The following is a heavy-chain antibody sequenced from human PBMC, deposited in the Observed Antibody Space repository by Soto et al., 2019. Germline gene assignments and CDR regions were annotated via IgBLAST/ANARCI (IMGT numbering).Heavy chain of an antibody. Sequence: QVQLVQSGAEVKKTGTSVEVSCKASGSTFISYGISWVRQAPGQGLEWMGWISPYNGKTNYAQTFQGRATMTTYTAPSTAYMDLRSVSSDDTAVYWCARAGFSTSWLGIFATGAHGVDIDFWGQGTLVTVSS. CDR3: ARAGFSTSWLGIFATGAHGVDIDF. J-gene: IGHJ4*02. CDR1: GSTFISYG. V-gene: IGHV1-18*01. D-gene: IGHD6-13*01. CDR2: ISPYNGKT.